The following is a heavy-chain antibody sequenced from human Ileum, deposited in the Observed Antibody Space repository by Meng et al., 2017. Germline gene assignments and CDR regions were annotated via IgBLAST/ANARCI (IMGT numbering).Heavy chain of an antibody. J-gene: IGHJ4*02. V-gene: IGHV1-3*01. CDR3: ARENDNWNYFDY. CDR1: GYTFRNYP. CDR2: INAGNGNI. Sequence: QVQLVQSGTEVKKVGASVKVSCTASGYTFRNYPLHWVRQAPGQRPGWMGWINAGNGNIKISQKFQGRITITSDTSATAYMELSSLRPEDTAVYFCARENDNWNYFDYWGQGSLVTVSS. D-gene: IGHD1-1*01.